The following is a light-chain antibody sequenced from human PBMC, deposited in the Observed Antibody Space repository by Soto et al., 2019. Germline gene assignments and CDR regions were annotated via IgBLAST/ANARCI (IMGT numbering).Light chain of an antibody. Sequence: DFPLTQSPSTLSASVGDRVTITCRASQTISTWMAWYQQKPGKAPKLLVYDASTLQSGVASRFSGSGSGTEFTLIISGLQPDDSATYYCQQYTNTNNPWMFGQGTKVDNK. V-gene: IGKV1-5*01. CDR1: QTISTW. CDR3: QQYTNTNNPWM. J-gene: IGKJ1*01. CDR2: DAS.